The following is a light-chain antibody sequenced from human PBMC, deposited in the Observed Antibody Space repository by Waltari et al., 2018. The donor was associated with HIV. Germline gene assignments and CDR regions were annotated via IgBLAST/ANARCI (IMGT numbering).Light chain of an antibody. CDR3: QQYYSNPPMYT. V-gene: IGKV4-1*01. CDR1: QSVLYRSNNRNY. CDR2: WAS. J-gene: IGKJ2*01. Sequence: DIVMTQSPDSLAVSLGERATINCKSSQSVLYRSNNRNYLAWYQQKTGQPPKLLIYWASTRESGVPDRFSGCGSGTDFTLTISSVQAEDVAVYYCQQYYSNPPMYTFGQGTKLEIK.